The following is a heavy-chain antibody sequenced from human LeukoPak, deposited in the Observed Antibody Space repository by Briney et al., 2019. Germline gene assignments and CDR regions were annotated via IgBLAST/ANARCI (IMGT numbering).Heavy chain of an antibody. J-gene: IGHJ4*02. CDR1: GYTFTNYD. Sequence: ASVKPSCKAYGYTFTNYDINWVRQATGQETEWMGNINPNSGKTSYSQKFQGRVTITGDTSISTAYMELRSLRSEDTAVYYCAKHDRTTFDYWGQGTLVTVSS. D-gene: IGHD1-14*01. CDR3: AKHDRTTFDY. CDR2: INPNSGKT. V-gene: IGHV1-8*03.